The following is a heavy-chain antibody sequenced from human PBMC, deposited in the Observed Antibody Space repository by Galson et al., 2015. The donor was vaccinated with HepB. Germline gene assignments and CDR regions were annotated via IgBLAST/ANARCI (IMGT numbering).Heavy chain of an antibody. CDR2: ISSSSSTI. D-gene: IGHD3-3*02. CDR1: GFTFSSYS. J-gene: IGHJ6*03. Sequence: SLRLSCAASGFTFSSYSMNWVRQAPGKGLEWVSYISSSSSTIYYADSVKGRFTISRDNAKNSLYLQMNSLRAEDTAVYYCARVSIFGVVDYYMDVWGKGTTVTVSS. CDR3: ARVSIFGVVDYYMDV. V-gene: IGHV3-48*01.